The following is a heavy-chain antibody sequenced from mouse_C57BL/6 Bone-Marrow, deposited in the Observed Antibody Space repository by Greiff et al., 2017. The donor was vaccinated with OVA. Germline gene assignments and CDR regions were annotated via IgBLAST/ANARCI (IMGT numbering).Heavy chain of an antibody. Sequence: GQLQQSVAELVRPGASVKLSCTASGFNIKNTYMHWVKQRPEQGLEWIGRIDPANDNTKYAPKFQGKATMTADTSSNTAYLQLSSLSSEDTAVYCCARGNFGSSFYAMDYWGQGTSVTVSS. D-gene: IGHD1-1*01. V-gene: IGHV14-3*01. CDR1: GFNIKNTY. J-gene: IGHJ4*01. CDR3: ARGNFGSSFYAMDY. CDR2: IDPANDNT.